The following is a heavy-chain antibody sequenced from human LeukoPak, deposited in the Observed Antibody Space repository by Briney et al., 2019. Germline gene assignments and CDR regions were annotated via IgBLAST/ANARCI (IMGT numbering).Heavy chain of an antibody. CDR3: ARHATYGYGPFDY. CDR1: GDSISSYY. D-gene: IGHD5-18*01. Sequence: PSETLSLTCTVSGDSISSYYWSWIRQPAEKGLEWIGHIYTSGSTNYYTSGSTDYNPSLKSRVTISLDRSKNQFSLKLSSVTAADTAVYYCARHATYGYGPFDYWGQGTLVTVSS. CDR2: IYTSGST. V-gene: IGHV4-4*07. J-gene: IGHJ4*02.